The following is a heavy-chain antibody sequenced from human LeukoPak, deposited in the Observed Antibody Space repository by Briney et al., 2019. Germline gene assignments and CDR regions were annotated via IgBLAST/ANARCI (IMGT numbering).Heavy chain of an antibody. CDR2: VSGGAGRA. V-gene: IGHV3-43*02. Sequence: GGSLRLSCAASGFTFDDYAMHWVRQAPGKGLEWVSLVSGGAGRAFYADSVKGRFTISRDNNKKSLYLQMNSLGAEDTASYYCAKGVADYFGSGSYYQYYYYYAMDVWGQGTTVTVSS. J-gene: IGHJ6*02. CDR3: AKGVADYFGSGSYYQYYYYYAMDV. D-gene: IGHD3-10*01. CDR1: GFTFDDYA.